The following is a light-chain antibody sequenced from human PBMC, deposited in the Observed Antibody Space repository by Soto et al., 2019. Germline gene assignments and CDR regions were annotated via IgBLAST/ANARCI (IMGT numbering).Light chain of an antibody. V-gene: IGLV2-14*01. J-gene: IGLJ7*01. CDR1: SNDVGAYNY. Sequence: QSALTQPASVSGSPGQSITISCTGTSNDVGAYNYVSWYQQYPGKAPKLMISEVSNRPSGVSNRFSGSKSGNTASLTISGLQAEDEADYYCSSYRSGSTWVFGGGTQLTVL. CDR3: SSYRSGSTWV. CDR2: EVS.